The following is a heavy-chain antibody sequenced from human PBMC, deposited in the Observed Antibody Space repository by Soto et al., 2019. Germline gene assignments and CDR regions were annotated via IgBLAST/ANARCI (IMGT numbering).Heavy chain of an antibody. D-gene: IGHD1-26*01. Sequence: SETLSLTCTVSGGSITGYHWSWIRQPAGEGLEWIGRIYSSGSTKYNPSLKRRVTMSVDTSKNQFSLNLISVTAADAAVYYCARSGGSFNLDFWGLGTLVTVSS. CDR1: GGSITGYH. V-gene: IGHV4-4*07. CDR3: ARSGGSFNLDF. CDR2: IYSSGST. J-gene: IGHJ4*02.